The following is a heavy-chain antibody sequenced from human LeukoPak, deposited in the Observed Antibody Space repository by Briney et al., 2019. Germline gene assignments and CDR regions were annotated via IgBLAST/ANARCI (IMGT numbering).Heavy chain of an antibody. CDR2: ISWNSGSI. CDR3: ARTQIGYCSGTSCTLYYFDY. J-gene: IGHJ4*02. D-gene: IGHD2-2*01. CDR1: GFTFDDYA. V-gene: IGHV3-9*01. Sequence: PGGSLRLSCAASGFTFDDYAMHWVRQAPGKGLEWVSGISWNSGSIGYADSVKGRFTISRDNAKNSLYLQMNSLRAEDTALYYCARTQIGYCSGTSCTLYYFDYWGQGTLVTVSS.